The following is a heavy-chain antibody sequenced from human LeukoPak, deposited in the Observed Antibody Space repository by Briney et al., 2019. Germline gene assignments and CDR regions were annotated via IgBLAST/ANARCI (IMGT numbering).Heavy chain of an antibody. CDR1: GYTFTSYD. J-gene: IGHJ4*02. V-gene: IGHV1-8*01. D-gene: IGHD1-26*01. CDR3: ARVTGSIDY. CDR2: MNPKSGNT. Sequence: GASVKVSCKASGYTFTSYDINWVRQVTGQGLEWMGWMNPKSGNTGYAQKFQGRVTMTRDTSISTAYMELSSLRSEDTAVYYCARVTGSIDYWGQGTLVTISS.